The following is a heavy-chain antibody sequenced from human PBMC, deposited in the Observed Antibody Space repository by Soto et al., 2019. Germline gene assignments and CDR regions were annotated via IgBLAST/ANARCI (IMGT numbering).Heavy chain of an antibody. V-gene: IGHV1-46*03. CDR3: ASAIAAAGTQHAFDI. CDR1: GYTFTSYY. CDR2: INPSGGST. J-gene: IGHJ3*02. Sequence: GASVKVSCKASGYTFTSYYMHWVRQAPGQGLEWMGIINPSGGSTSYAQKFQGRVTMTRDTSTSTVYMELSSLRSEDTAVYYCASAIAAAGTQHAFDIRGQGTMVTVSS. D-gene: IGHD6-13*01.